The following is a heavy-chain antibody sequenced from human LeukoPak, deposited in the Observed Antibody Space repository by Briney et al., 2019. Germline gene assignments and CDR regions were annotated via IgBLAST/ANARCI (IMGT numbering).Heavy chain of an antibody. CDR1: GYTFIDFH. J-gene: IGHJ5*02. V-gene: IGHV1-2*02. CDR2: INPKSGVT. CDR3: ARERPDTVMMMGRFDP. D-gene: IGHD5-18*01. Sequence: GASVNVSCKASGYTFIDFHMHWVRRAPGQGLEWMGWINPKSGVTNYAQKFQGRVTLTRDTSISTAYMDLSRLTSNDTAVYYCARERPDTVMMMGRFDPWGQGTQVTVSS.